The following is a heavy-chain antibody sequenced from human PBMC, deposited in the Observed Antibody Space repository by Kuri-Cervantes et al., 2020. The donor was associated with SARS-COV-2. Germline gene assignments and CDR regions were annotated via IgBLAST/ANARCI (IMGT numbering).Heavy chain of an antibody. D-gene: IGHD3/OR15-3a*01. J-gene: IGHJ4*02. Sequence: SGPTLVKPTQTLTLTCTFSGFSLSTGGVSVGWIRQPPGKALEWLALTYWDDDKRYSPSLNSRLTISKDTSKNQVVLTLTNMDPVDTATYYCAHRAGLGFLGVFDYWGQGTLVTVSS. CDR1: GFSLSTGGVS. CDR3: AHRAGLGFLGVFDY. V-gene: IGHV2-5*02. CDR2: TYWDDDK.